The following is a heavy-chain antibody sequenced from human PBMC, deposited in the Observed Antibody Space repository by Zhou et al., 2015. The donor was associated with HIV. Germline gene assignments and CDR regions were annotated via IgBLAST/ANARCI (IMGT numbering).Heavy chain of an antibody. CDR3: ARDRQYYESRPYYYMDV. Sequence: VQLFGVWGEAWYSLGGSLRLSCAASGFTFSSYAMSRVRQAPGKGLEWVSAISGSGGSTYYADSVKGRFTISRDNAKNSLYLQMNSLRAEDTAVYFCARDRQYYESRPYYYMDVWGKGTNGHRLL. V-gene: IGHV3-23*01. CDR1: GFTFSSYA. J-gene: IGHJ6*03. D-gene: IGHD3-16*01. CDR2: ISGSGGST.